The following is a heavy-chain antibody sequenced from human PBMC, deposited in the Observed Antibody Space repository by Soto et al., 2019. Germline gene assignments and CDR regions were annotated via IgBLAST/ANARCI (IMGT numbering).Heavy chain of an antibody. V-gene: IGHV4-39*01. CDR1: GGSISSSSYY. D-gene: IGHD6-19*01. Sequence: SETLSLTCTVSGGSISSSSYYWGWIRQPPGKGLEWIGSIYYSGSTYYNPSLKSRVTISVDTSKNQFSLKLSSVTAADTAVYYCARRDSSGWGYFDPWGQGTLVTVSS. CDR3: ARRDSSGWGYFDP. J-gene: IGHJ5*02. CDR2: IYYSGST.